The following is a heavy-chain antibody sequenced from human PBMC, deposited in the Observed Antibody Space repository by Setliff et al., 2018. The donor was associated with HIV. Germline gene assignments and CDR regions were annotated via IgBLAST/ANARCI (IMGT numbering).Heavy chain of an antibody. J-gene: IGHJ4*02. CDR1: GDTLSIHP. Sequence: ASVKVSCKASGDTLSIHPISWVRQAPGRGLDWMGGISAYNGNTNYAQNLQGRVTMTTDTSTSTAYMELSSLRSEDTAFYYCAGLYGDKGGGYWGQGTLVTVS. CDR3: AGLYGDKGGGY. D-gene: IGHD4-17*01. CDR2: ISAYNGNT. V-gene: IGHV1-18*01.